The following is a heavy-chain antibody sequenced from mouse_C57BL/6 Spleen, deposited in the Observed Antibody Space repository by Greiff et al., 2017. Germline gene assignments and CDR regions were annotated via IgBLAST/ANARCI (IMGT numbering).Heavy chain of an antibody. CDR3: ASHYGISYWYYDV. J-gene: IGHJ1*03. CDR1: GYTFTSYW. Sequence: QVQLQHPGAELVMPGASVKLSCKASGYTFTSYWMHWVKQRPGQGLEWIGAIDPSDSYTNYNQKFKGKSTLTVDKSSSTAYMQLSSLTYEDSAVYCCASHYGISYWYYDVWGTGTTVTVSS. V-gene: IGHV1-69*01. D-gene: IGHD1-1*01. CDR2: IDPSDSYT.